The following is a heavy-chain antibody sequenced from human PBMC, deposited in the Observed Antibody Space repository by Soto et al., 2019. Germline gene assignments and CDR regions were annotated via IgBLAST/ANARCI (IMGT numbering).Heavy chain of an antibody. Sequence: QVQLAQSGAEVKKPGASVHVSCKASGYTFTSDYMHWVRQAPGQGLECMGIINPRGGSTTYAQQFQGRMIMTADTSTSTVFMELSSLRSENTAVYYCARDRRIAALLSGMDVWGQVPTVTVSS. CDR1: GYTFTSDY. V-gene: IGHV1-46*01. CDR2: INPRGGST. CDR3: ARDRRIAALLSGMDV. D-gene: IGHD6-6*01. J-gene: IGHJ6*02.